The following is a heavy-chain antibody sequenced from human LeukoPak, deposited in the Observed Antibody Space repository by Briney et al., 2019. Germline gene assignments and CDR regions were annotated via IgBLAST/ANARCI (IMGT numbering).Heavy chain of an antibody. J-gene: IGHJ4*02. CDR2: INPSGGST. Sequence: ASVKVSCMASGYTFTSYYMHWVRQAPGQGLEWMGIINPSGGSTSYAQKFQGRVTMTRDTSTSTVYMELSSLRSEDTAVYYCAREWGAAGSSTSCYPFDYWGQGTLVTVSS. V-gene: IGHV1-46*01. CDR1: GYTFTSYY. CDR3: AREWGAAGSSTSCYPFDY. D-gene: IGHD2-2*01.